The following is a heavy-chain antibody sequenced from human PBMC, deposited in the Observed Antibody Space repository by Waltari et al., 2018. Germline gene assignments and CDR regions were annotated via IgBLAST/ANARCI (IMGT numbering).Heavy chain of an antibody. CDR1: GGSISSSSYY. CDR2: IYYSGGT. V-gene: IGHV4-39*01. Sequence: QVQLQESGPGLVKPSETLSLTCTVSGGSISSSSYYWGWIRQPPGKGLEWIGSIYYSGGTYYNPSLKSRVTISVDTSKNQFSLKLSSVTAADTAVYYCARQSWFQSSGGDLDYWGQGTLVTVSS. D-gene: IGHD6-19*01. J-gene: IGHJ4*02. CDR3: ARQSWFQSSGGDLDY.